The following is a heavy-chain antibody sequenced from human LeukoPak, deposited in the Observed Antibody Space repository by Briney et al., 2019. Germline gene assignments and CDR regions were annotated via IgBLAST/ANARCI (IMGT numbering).Heavy chain of an antibody. CDR1: GFTFSTYA. CDR3: AKDDAWLQYGN. CDR2: ISGTGCST. D-gene: IGHD5-24*01. J-gene: IGHJ4*02. V-gene: IGHV3-23*01. Sequence: PGGSLRLSCAASGFTFSTYAMTWVRQAPGKGLEWVSLISGTGCSTYYADSVKGRFTISRDNSKGTVYLQMNSLRTEDTAVYYCAKDDAWLQYGNWGRGTLVTVSS.